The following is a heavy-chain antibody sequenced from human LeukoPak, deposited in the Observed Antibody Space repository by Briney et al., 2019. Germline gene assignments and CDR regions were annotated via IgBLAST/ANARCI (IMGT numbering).Heavy chain of an antibody. D-gene: IGHD6-19*01. CDR1: GGTFSSYA. J-gene: IGHJ4*02. V-gene: IGHV1-69*04. Sequence: ASVKVSCTASGGTFSSYAINWVRQAPGQGLEWMGRIIPILGIANYPQKFQGRVTITADKSTITAHMELSSLRSEDTAVYYCARDHGWYRWYFDYWGQGTLVTVSS. CDR2: IIPILGIA. CDR3: ARDHGWYRWYFDY.